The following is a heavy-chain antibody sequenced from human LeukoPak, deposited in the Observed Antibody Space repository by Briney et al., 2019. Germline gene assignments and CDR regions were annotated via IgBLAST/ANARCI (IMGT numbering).Heavy chain of an antibody. Sequence: GGSLRLSCAASGFTVSSNYMSWVRQAPGKGLEWVSLIYRCGSTFYADSVKGRFTISRDNSKNTLYLHMNSLRAEDTAVYYCAKDPWIHDAFDIWGQGTMVTVSS. J-gene: IGHJ3*02. CDR3: AKDPWIHDAFDI. CDR2: IYRCGST. CDR1: GFTVSSNY. D-gene: IGHD2-2*03. V-gene: IGHV3-66*01.